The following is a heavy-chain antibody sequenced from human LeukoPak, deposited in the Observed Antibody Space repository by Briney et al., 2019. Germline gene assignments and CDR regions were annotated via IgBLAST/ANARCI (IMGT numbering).Heavy chain of an antibody. D-gene: IGHD1-26*01. CDR1: GFTFSTYV. Sequence: LRPSCAASGFTFSTYVITWVRQAPGQGLEWVSAISDNGGGTYYADSAKGRFTVSRDNSKNTLYLQMNSLRAEDTAVYYCAREFKVGTTTLSFDIWGQGTMVTVSS. CDR3: AREFKVGTTTLSFDI. CDR2: ISDNGGGT. V-gene: IGHV3-23*01. J-gene: IGHJ3*02.